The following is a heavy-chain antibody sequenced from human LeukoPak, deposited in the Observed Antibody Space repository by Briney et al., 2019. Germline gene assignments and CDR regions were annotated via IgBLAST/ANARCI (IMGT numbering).Heavy chain of an antibody. CDR2: IYTSGST. Sequence: SETLSLTCTVSGGSISSGSYYWSWIRQPAGKGLEWIGRIYTSGSTNYNPSLKSRVTISVDTSKNQFSLKLSSVTAADTAVYYCARDILRYSPKPYYYYYMDVWGKGTTVTISS. V-gene: IGHV4-61*02. J-gene: IGHJ6*03. D-gene: IGHD3-9*01. CDR1: GGSISSGSYY. CDR3: ARDILRYSPKPYYYYYMDV.